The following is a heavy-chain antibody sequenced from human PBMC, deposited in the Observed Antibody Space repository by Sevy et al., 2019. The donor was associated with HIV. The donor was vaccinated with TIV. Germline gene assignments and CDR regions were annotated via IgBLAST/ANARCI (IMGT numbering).Heavy chain of an antibody. J-gene: IGHJ4*02. CDR2: ISSSSNTI. CDR3: ARSPGIAAAGKYYFDY. D-gene: IGHD6-13*01. Sequence: GGSLRLSCAASGFTFSSYSINWVRQAPGKGLEWVSYISSSSNTIYYADSVRGRFTISRDNAKNSLHLQVNSLRDEDTAVYDCARSPGIAAAGKYYFDYWGQGTLVTVSS. V-gene: IGHV3-48*02. CDR1: GFTFSSYS.